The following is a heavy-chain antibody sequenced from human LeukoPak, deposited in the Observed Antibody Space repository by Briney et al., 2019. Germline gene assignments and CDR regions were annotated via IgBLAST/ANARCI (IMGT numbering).Heavy chain of an antibody. Sequence: GGSLRLSCAASGFTFSNYWMSWVRQAPGKGLEWVANIKQDGDEQYYVDSVRGRFTISRGNAKNSLYLQMNSLRAEDTAVYYCARLAPDGYIFLGMDVWGQGTTVTVSS. D-gene: IGHD5-24*01. J-gene: IGHJ6*02. V-gene: IGHV3-7*01. CDR2: IKQDGDEQ. CDR1: GFTFSNYW. CDR3: ARLAPDGYIFLGMDV.